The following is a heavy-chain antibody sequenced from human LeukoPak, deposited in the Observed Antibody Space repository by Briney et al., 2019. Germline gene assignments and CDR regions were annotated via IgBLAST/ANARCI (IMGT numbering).Heavy chain of an antibody. CDR3: ARVSPSLQNYDSSGYSNWFDP. Sequence: GGSLRLSCAASGFSFSRHWMHWVRQAPGKGLVWVSRISDDGTYTANVDSVEGRFTISRDNVRNTLYLHMNSLRAEDTAVYYCARVSPSLQNYDSSGYSNWFDPWGQGTLVTVSS. CDR1: GFSFSRHW. J-gene: IGHJ5*02. CDR2: ISDDGTYT. V-gene: IGHV3-74*03. D-gene: IGHD3-22*01.